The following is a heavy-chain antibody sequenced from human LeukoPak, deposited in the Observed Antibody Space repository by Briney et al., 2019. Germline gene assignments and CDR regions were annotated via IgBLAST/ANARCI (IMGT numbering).Heavy chain of an antibody. CDR1: GITLSHYG. CDR3: AKRGVVIRVFLVGFHKEAYYFDS. CDR2: ISGSGGRT. D-gene: IGHD2-21*01. Sequence: GGSLRLSCAVSGITLSHYGMSWVRQAPGKGLEWVAGISGSGGRTDYADSVKGRFIISRDNSKNTLFLQMKSLRAEDTAVYFCAKRGVVIRVFLVGFHKEAYYFDSWGQGALVTVSS. V-gene: IGHV3-23*01. J-gene: IGHJ4*02.